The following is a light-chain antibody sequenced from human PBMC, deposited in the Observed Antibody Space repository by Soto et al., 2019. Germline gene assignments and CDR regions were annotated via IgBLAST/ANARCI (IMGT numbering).Light chain of an antibody. V-gene: IGLV2-14*01. CDR2: EVT. Sequence: QSVLTQPASVSGSPGQSITISCTGTSGDIGGYTYVSWYQQHPGKAPKLLISEVTKRPSGVSNRFSGSKSGNTASLTISGLQAEDEADYYCSSYTTNITPVVFGGGTKLTVL. J-gene: IGLJ2*01. CDR1: SGDIGGYTY. CDR3: SSYTTNITPVV.